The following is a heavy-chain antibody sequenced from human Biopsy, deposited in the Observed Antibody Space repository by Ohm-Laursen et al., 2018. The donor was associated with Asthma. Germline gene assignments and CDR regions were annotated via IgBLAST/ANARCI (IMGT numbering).Heavy chain of an antibody. CDR2: IYSGGTS. Sequence: SLRLSCTASGFTVSSDHMFWVRQAPGKGLEWVSVIYSGGTSDTADSVRGRFTISRDFYKNTLYLQMDSLIAEDTAVYYCARGDSSGWSHYYFDYWGQGTLVTVSS. CDR3: ARGDSSGWSHYYFDY. V-gene: IGHV3-53*01. CDR1: GFTVSSDH. J-gene: IGHJ4*02. D-gene: IGHD6-19*01.